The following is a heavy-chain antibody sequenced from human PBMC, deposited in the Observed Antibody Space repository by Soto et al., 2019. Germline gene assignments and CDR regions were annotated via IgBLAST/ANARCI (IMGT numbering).Heavy chain of an antibody. D-gene: IGHD2-15*01. CDR1: GGSISSGGYS. Sequence: PSETLSLTCAVSGGSISSGGYSWSWIRPAPGKGLEWIGYIYHSGSTYYNPSLKSRVTISVDKSKNQFSLKLSAVTAADTAVYYCARAPIVAGAFDIWGQGTMVTVSS. CDR2: IYHSGST. V-gene: IGHV4-30-2*01. J-gene: IGHJ3*02. CDR3: ARAPIVAGAFDI.